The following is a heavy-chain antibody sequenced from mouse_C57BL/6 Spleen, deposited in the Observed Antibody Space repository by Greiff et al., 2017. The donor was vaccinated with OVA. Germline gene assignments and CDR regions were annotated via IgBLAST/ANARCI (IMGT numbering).Heavy chain of an antibody. V-gene: IGHV1-19*01. CDR2: INPYNGGT. Sequence: VQLQQSGPVLVKPGASVKMSCKASGYTFTDYYMNWVKQSHGKSLEWIGVINPYNGGTSYNQKFKGQATLTVDKSSSTAYMELNSLTSEDSAVYYCSRAYYGISPYFDYWGQGTTLTVSS. D-gene: IGHD1-1*01. J-gene: IGHJ2*01. CDR1: GYTFTDYY. CDR3: SRAYYGISPYFDY.